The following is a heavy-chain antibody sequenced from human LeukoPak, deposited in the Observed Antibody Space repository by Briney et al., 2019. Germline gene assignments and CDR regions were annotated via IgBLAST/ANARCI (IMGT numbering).Heavy chain of an antibody. J-gene: IGHJ4*02. CDR1: GFTFRKYS. D-gene: IGHD6-13*01. V-gene: IGHV3-21*01. CDR2: ITSSSSEI. Sequence: GGPLRLSCGASGFTFRKYSMNWVRQAPGKGLEWVSSITSSSSEIHYADSVKGRFTISRDNTKNSLYLQMNSLRAEDTAVYYCARVYSSSWHFDYWGQGILVTVSS. CDR3: ARVYSSSWHFDY.